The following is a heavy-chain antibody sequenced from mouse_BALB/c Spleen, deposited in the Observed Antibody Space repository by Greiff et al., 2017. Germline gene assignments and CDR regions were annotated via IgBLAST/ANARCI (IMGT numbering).Heavy chain of an antibody. J-gene: IGHJ4*01. D-gene: IGHD2-3*01. V-gene: IGHV2-3*01. CDR3: ARDPDGYYGMDY. CDR1: GFSLTSYG. CDR2: IWGDGST. Sequence: VQLQQSGPGLVAPSQSLSITCTVSGFSLTSYGVSWVRQPPGKDLEWLGVIWGDGSTNYHSALISRLSISKDNSKSQVFLKMNSLQTDDTARYYCARDPDGYYGMDYWGQGTSVTSPQ.